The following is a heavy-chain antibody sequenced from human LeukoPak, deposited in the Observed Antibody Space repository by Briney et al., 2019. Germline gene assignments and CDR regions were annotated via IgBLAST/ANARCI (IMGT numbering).Heavy chain of an antibody. CDR3: ARVSGVKTAVGAFDI. CDR1: GGTFSSYA. Sequence: ASVTVSCKASGGTFSSYAISWVRQAPGQGLEWMGRIIPILGIANYAQKFQGRVTITADKSTSTAYMELSSLRSEDTAVYHCARVSGVKTAVGAFDIWGQGTMVTVSS. CDR2: IIPILGIA. D-gene: IGHD3-10*01. V-gene: IGHV1-69*04. J-gene: IGHJ3*02.